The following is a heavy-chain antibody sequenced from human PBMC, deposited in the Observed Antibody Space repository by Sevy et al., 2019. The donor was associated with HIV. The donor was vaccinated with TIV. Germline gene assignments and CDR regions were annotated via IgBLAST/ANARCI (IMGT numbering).Heavy chain of an antibody. CDR3: ARGGSGSYYFDY. CDR2: TRNKANSYTT. V-gene: IGHV3-72*01. CDR1: GFTFSDHY. J-gene: IGHJ4*02. Sequence: GGSLRLSCAASGFTFSDHYMDWVRQAPGKGLEWVGRTRNKANSYTTEYAASVKGRFTISRDDSKNSLYLQMNSLKTGDTAVYYCARGGSGSYYFDYWGQGPLVTVSS. D-gene: IGHD3-10*01.